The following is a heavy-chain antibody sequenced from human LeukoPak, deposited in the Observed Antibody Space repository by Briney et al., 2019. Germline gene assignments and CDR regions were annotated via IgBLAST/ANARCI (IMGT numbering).Heavy chain of an antibody. CDR1: GFTFTSSA. D-gene: IGHD1-1*01. CDR3: ATPSTRQYYYGMDV. Sequence: GASVKVSGKASGFTFTSSAMQWVRQARGQRLEWIGWIVVGSGNTNYAQKFQERVTITRDMSTSTAYMELSSLRSEDTAVYYCATPSTRQYYYGMDVWGQGTTVTVSS. CDR2: IVVGSGNT. V-gene: IGHV1-58*02. J-gene: IGHJ6*02.